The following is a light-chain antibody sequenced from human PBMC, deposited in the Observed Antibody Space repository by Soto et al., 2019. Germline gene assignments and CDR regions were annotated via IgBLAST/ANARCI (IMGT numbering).Light chain of an antibody. V-gene: IGKV3-20*01. J-gene: IGKJ4*01. CDR3: QQYGSSPGT. CDR1: QSVSSY. Sequence: EIALTQSPGTLSLSPGERATLSCRASQSVSSYLAWYQQKRGQAPRLLISGASSRATGIPDRFSGSGSGTDFTLTISRLEPEDFAVYYCQQYGSSPGTFGGGTKVDIK. CDR2: GAS.